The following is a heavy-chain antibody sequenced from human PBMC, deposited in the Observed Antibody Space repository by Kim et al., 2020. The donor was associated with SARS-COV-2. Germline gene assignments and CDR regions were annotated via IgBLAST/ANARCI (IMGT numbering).Heavy chain of an antibody. CDR1: GYTFISYG. CDR2: ISANNGYT. CDR3: ARDTSPGYYYGMDV. Sequence: ASVKVSCKASGYTFISYGISWVRQAPGQGLEWMGWISANNGYTEYAQEVQDRVTLTTDTSTRTAYMELRSLRSDDTAVYYCARDTSPGYYYGMDVWGQGTPVSVSS. V-gene: IGHV1-18*01. D-gene: IGHD6-13*01. J-gene: IGHJ6*02.